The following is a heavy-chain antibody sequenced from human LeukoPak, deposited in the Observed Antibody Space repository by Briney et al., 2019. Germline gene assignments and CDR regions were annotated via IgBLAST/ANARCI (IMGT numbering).Heavy chain of an antibody. CDR2: LYTSGNT. CDR1: GDSISSGSYD. Sequence: SETLSLTCTVSGDSISSGSYDWSWIRQPAGKGLEWIGRLYTSGNTNYNPSLKSRVTISVDSSKNHFSLNLSSVTAADTAVYYCARESSSTWGWFDPWGPGTQVTVSS. D-gene: IGHD2-2*01. V-gene: IGHV4-61*02. J-gene: IGHJ5*02. CDR3: ARESSSTWGWFDP.